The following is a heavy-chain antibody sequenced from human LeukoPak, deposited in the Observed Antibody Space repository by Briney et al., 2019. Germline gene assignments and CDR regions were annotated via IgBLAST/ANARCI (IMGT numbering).Heavy chain of an antibody. Sequence: GGSLRLSCAASGFTFSSYAMHWVRQAPGKGLEYVSAISSNGGSTYYANYVKGRFTISRDNSKNTLYLQMGSLRAEDMAVYYCARDQKTFNYYYGMDVWGQGTTVTVSS. CDR3: ARDQKTFNYYYGMDV. V-gene: IGHV3-64*01. J-gene: IGHJ6*02. CDR1: GFTFSSYA. CDR2: ISSNGGST.